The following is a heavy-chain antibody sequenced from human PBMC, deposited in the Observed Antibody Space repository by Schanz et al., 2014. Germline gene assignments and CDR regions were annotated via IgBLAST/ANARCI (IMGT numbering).Heavy chain of an antibody. CDR3: AKYRGYYRVSGSYRELEY. Sequence: VHLLDSGGGLVQPGGSLRLSCAASGFSFSDHAMDWVRQAPGKGLEWVALVSSDGNNDYYTDSVKGRFTISRDNSKNTLYLQMNSLRPEDTAVYYCAKYRGYYRVSGSYRELEYWGQGTLVTVSS. J-gene: IGHJ4*02. CDR2: VSSDGNND. CDR1: GFSFSDHA. D-gene: IGHD3-10*01. V-gene: IGHV3-30*18.